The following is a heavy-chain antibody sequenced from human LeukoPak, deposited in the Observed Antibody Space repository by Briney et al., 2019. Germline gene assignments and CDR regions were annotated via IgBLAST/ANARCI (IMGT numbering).Heavy chain of an antibody. D-gene: IGHD6-6*01. CDR1: GGSFSGYY. J-gene: IGHJ4*02. CDR2: INHSGST. CDR3: ARAPSIAACRTRGYYFDY. V-gene: IGHV4-34*01. Sequence: SETLSLTCAVYGGSFSGYYWSWIRQPPGKGLEWIGEINHSGSTNYNPSLKSRVTISVDTSKNQFSLKLSSVTAADTAVYYCARAPSIAACRTRGYYFDYWGQGTLVTVSS.